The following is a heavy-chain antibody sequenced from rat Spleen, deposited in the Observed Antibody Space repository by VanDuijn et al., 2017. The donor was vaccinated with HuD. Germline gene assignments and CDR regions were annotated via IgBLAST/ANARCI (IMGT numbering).Heavy chain of an antibody. V-gene: IGHV5-20*01. CDR1: GFTFSNYD. Sequence: EVQLVESGGGLVQPGRSMKLSCAASGFTFSNYDMAWVPQAPKKGLEWFASISYDGSSTYYRDSVKGRFTIYRDNAKSTLYLQMDSLRSEDTATYYCTTLGSYNNYWYFDFWGPGTMVTVSS. D-gene: IGHD1-10*01. CDR3: TTLGSYNNYWYFDF. CDR2: ISYDGSST. J-gene: IGHJ1*01.